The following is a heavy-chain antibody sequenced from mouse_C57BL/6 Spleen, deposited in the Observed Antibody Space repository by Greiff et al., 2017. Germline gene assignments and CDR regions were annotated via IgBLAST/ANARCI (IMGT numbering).Heavy chain of an antibody. D-gene: IGHD2-4*01. V-gene: IGHV1-55*01. CDR2: IYPGSGST. CDR3: ARVYYDCDGFAY. CDR1: GYTFTSYW. Sequence: QVQLQQPGAELVKPGASVKMSCKASGYTFTSYWITWVKQRPGQGLEWIGHIYPGSGSTNYNEKFKSKATLTVDTSSSTAYMQLSSLTSEDSAVYYCARVYYDCDGFAYWGQGTLVTVSA. J-gene: IGHJ3*01.